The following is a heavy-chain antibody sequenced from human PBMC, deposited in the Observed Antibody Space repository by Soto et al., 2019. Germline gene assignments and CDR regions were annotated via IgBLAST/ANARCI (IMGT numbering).Heavy chain of an antibody. J-gene: IGHJ3*02. V-gene: IGHV3-20*04. CDR1: GFTFDDYG. Sequence: GGSLRLSCAASGFTFDDYGMSWVRQAPGKGLEWVSGINWNGGSTGYADSVKGRFTISRDNAKNSLYLQMNSLRAEDTALYYCARVPPGGYSGSDSAFHIWGQGTMVTVSS. CDR3: ARVPPGGYSGSDSAFHI. D-gene: IGHD5-12*01. CDR2: INWNGGST.